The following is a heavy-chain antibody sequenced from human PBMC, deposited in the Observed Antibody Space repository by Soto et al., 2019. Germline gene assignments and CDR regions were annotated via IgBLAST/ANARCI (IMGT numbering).Heavy chain of an antibody. D-gene: IGHD3-3*01. V-gene: IGHV3-33*01. CDR2: IWYDGTKQ. CDR3: STQSITTSDH. Sequence: QVQLVESGGGVVQPGRSLRLSCAASGFTFSTYGMHWVRQAPGKGLEWVAVIWYDGTKQYYADSVKGRFNISRDKSKDTMYLQMNSLRDEETAVYYCSTQSITTSDHWGQGTLVTVSS. J-gene: IGHJ4*02. CDR1: GFTFSTYG.